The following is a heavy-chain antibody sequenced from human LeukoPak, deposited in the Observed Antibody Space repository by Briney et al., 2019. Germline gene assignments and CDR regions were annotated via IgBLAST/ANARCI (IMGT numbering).Heavy chain of an antibody. CDR1: GYTFNTYP. CDR2: IRTNSGTP. D-gene: IGHD3-16*01. J-gene: IGHJ6*03. V-gene: IGHV7-4-1*02. Sequence: ASVKVSCKTSGYTFNTYPIHWVRQAPGQGLEWMGWIRTNSGTPTYTQAFTGRFVFSLDTSVNTAHLQISSLKAEDTAVYYCARGLGYYYYYMDVWGKGTTVTVSS. CDR3: ARGLGYYYYYMDV.